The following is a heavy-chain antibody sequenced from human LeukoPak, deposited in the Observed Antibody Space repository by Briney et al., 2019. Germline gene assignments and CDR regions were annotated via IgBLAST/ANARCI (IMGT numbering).Heavy chain of an antibody. CDR3: AKARRVVVVAASDY. CDR2: IYSGGST. D-gene: IGHD2-15*01. V-gene: IGHV3-53*01. Sequence: GGSLRLSCAASGFTVSSNYMSWVRQAPGKGLEWVSVIYSGGSTYYADSVKGRFTISRDNSKNTLYLQMNSLRAEDTAVYYCAKARRVVVVAASDYWGQGTLVTVSS. CDR1: GFTVSSNY. J-gene: IGHJ4*02.